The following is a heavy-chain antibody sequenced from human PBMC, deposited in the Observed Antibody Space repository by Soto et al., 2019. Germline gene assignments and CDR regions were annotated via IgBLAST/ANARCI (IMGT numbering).Heavy chain of an antibody. Sequence: SETLSLTCTVSGGSISSYYWSWIRQPPGKGLEWIGYIYYSGSTSYNPSLKSRVTISVDTSKNQFSLKLSSVTAADTAVYYCARMPVVVTAPRRWFDPWGQGTLVTVSS. V-gene: IGHV4-59*12. J-gene: IGHJ5*02. CDR1: GGSISSYY. CDR3: ARMPVVVTAPRRWFDP. CDR2: IYYSGST. D-gene: IGHD2-21*02.